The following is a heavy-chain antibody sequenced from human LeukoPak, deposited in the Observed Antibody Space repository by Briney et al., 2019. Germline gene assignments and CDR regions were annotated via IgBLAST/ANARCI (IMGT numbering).Heavy chain of an antibody. CDR3: ARDQWLLRGGDHDAFDI. V-gene: IGHV4-4*02. CDR1: GGSISTTHW. D-gene: IGHD6-19*01. CDR2: IFHSGTT. Sequence: SETLSLTCAVSGGSISTTHWWSWVRQPPGKGLEWIGEIFHSGTTNYNPSLKSRVTISIDKSKNQFSLKLSSVTAADTAVYYCARDQWLLRGGDHDAFDIWGRGTMVTVSS. J-gene: IGHJ3*02.